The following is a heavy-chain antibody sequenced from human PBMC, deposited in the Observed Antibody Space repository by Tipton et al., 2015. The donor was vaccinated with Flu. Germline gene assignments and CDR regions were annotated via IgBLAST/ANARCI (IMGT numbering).Heavy chain of an antibody. J-gene: IGHJ3*02. CDR2: IIQSGNA. CDR1: GYFISSGYY. D-gene: IGHD1-26*01. Sequence: TLSLTCTVSGYFISSGYYWGWIRQSPGTGLQWIATIIQSGNAYYNPSLRSRVTISVDTTKNLFSLNLSSVTATDTAVYYCARALNSEREYTFDIWGRGTVVTVSS. CDR3: ARALNSEREYTFDI. V-gene: IGHV4-38-2*02.